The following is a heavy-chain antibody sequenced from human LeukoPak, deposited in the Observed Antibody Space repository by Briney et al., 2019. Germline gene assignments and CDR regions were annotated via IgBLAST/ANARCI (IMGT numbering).Heavy chain of an antibody. CDR1: GYTFTSYG. J-gene: IGHJ4*02. Sequence: SVKVSCKASGYTFTSYGISWVRQAPGQGLEWMGGIIPIFGTANYAQKFQGRVTITTDESTSTAYMELSSLRSEDTAVYYCARANRPVLRFLEWLPYYFDYWGQGTLVTVSS. V-gene: IGHV1-69*05. D-gene: IGHD3-3*01. CDR3: ARANRPVLRFLEWLPYYFDY. CDR2: IIPIFGTA.